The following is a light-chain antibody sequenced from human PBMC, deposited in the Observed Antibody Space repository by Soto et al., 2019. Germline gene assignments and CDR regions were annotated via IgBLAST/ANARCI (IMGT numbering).Light chain of an antibody. CDR1: QGVGVT. CDR2: DTS. Sequence: EVVLTQSPATLYESSREGVTLSCRASQGVGVTLAWSQHKPGQTPRPLNSDTSARSPAVPAMVSDSRSGPEFTLTIHSLQCEGFAIYYCQRYNIWPLTFGGGAKLDIK. CDR3: QRYNIWPLT. J-gene: IGKJ4*01. V-gene: IGKV3-15*01.